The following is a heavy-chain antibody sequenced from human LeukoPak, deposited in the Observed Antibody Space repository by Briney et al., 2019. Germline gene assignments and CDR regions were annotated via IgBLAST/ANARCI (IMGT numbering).Heavy chain of an antibody. D-gene: IGHD2-2*01. CDR3: AKTQRGY. V-gene: IGHV3-21*04. Sequence: GGSLRLSCAASGFTFSSYSMNWVRQAPGKGLEWVSSISSSSSYIYYADSLKGRFTISRDNARNSLYLRMNSLRAEDTAVYYCAKTQRGYWGQGTLVTVSS. CDR1: GFTFSSYS. J-gene: IGHJ4*02. CDR2: ISSSSSYI.